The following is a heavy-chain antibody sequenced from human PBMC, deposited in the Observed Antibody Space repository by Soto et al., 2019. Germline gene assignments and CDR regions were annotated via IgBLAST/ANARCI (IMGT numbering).Heavy chain of an antibody. CDR1: GYTFTGNY. D-gene: IGHD2-15*01. J-gene: IGHJ5*02. V-gene: IGHV1-2*02. CDR3: ARDYRDIVVVVADFENWFDP. Sequence: SSVKVSCKASGYTFTGNYMHWVRQAPGQGLEWMGWINPNSGGTNYAQKFQGRVTMTRDTSISTAYMELSRLRSDDTAVYYCARDYRDIVVVVADFENWFDPWGQGTLVTVSS. CDR2: INPNSGGT.